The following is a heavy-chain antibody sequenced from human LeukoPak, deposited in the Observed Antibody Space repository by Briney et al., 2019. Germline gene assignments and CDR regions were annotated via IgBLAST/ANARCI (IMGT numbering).Heavy chain of an antibody. CDR3: ARDSGSYYGLEYFQH. J-gene: IGHJ1*01. CDR2: IIPIFGTA. V-gene: IGHV1-69*01. CDR1: GGTFSSYA. D-gene: IGHD1-26*01. Sequence: GASVKVSCKASGGTFSSYAISWVRQAPGQGLDWMGGIIPIFGTANYAQKFQGRVTITADESTSTAYMELSSLRSEDTAVYYCARDSGSYYGLEYFQHWGQGTLVTVSS.